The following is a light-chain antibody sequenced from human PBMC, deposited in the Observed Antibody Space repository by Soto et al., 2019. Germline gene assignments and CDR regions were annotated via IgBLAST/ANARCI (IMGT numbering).Light chain of an antibody. J-gene: IGLJ3*02. CDR2: RNN. V-gene: IGLV1-47*01. Sequence: QPVLTPPPSASGTPGQRVTISCSGSSSNIGSNYVFWYQQLPGTAPKLLISRNNQRPSGVPGRVSGSKSGTSASLAISGRRSEGEAYYYCAAWDDGLSGRLFGEGTKLPVL. CDR1: SSNIGSNY. CDR3: AAWDDGLSGRL.